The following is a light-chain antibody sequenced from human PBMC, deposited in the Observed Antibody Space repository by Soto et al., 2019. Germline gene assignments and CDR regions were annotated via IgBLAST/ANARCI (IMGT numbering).Light chain of an antibody. V-gene: IGKV3-20*01. J-gene: IGKJ5*01. CDR3: QHYGSSPPLIT. CDR1: RSVNSNY. Sequence: IVLTQAPCTLSLSPGERATLYCRASRSVNSNYLAWYQQRPGQAPRLLIYGASSRATGIPDRFSGGGSETDFTLTISSLEPADFAVYYCQHYGSSPPLITFGQGTRLEIK. CDR2: GAS.